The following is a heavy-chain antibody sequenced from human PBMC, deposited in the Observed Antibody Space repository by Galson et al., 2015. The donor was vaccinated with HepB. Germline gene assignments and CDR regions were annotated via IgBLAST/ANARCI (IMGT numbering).Heavy chain of an antibody. CDR1: GFTFDDYA. Sequence: SLRLSCAASGFTFDDYAMHWVRQAPGKGLEWVSGISWNSGSIGYADSVKGRFTISRDNAKNSLYLQMNSLRAEDTALYYCAKDNSSYCSGGSCRYFDYWGQGTLVTVSS. V-gene: IGHV3-9*01. CDR2: ISWNSGSI. CDR3: AKDNSSYCSGGSCRYFDY. J-gene: IGHJ4*02. D-gene: IGHD2-15*01.